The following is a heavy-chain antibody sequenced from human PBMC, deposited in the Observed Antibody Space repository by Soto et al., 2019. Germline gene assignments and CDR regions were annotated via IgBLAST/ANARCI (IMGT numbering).Heavy chain of an antibody. CDR2: TGSGTGPG. Sequence: ASGKVSCKASGGSRSTNPISWVRQAPGQGLEWMGGTGSGTGPGNHAQKFQGRLTVTADKSTRTVYMELTNLSSEDTAFYYCARRHSGGFFRFFDSWGKGTLATVS. J-gene: IGHJ4*02. CDR3: ARRHSGGFFRFFDS. V-gene: IGHV1-69*06. D-gene: IGHD2-15*01. CDR1: GGSRSTNP.